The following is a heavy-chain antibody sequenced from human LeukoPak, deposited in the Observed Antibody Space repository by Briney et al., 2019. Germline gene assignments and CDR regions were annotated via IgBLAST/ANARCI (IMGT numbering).Heavy chain of an antibody. CDR3: AKAGQWLAPGDY. CDR1: GLAFSSYG. Sequence: GGSLRLSCAASGLAFSSYGMYWVRQAPGKGLEWMAVISYDGSNKYYADSVKGRFTISRDNSKNTLYLQMNSLRAEDTAVYYCAKAGQWLAPGDYWGQGTLVTVSS. V-gene: IGHV3-30*18. CDR2: ISYDGSNK. J-gene: IGHJ4*02. D-gene: IGHD6-19*01.